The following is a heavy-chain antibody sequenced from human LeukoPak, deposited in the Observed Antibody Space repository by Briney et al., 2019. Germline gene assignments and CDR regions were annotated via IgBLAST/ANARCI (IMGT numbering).Heavy chain of an antibody. Sequence: SETLSLTCTVSGVSISTSRYYWGWIRQPPGKGLEWIGNIYYSESTYYNPSLKRRVTISVDTSKNQFSLKLSSVTAADTAVYYCARDRYSYGYNWFDPWGQGTLVTVSS. CDR2: IYYSEST. V-gene: IGHV4-39*07. CDR1: GVSISTSRYY. D-gene: IGHD5-18*01. CDR3: ARDRYSYGYNWFDP. J-gene: IGHJ5*02.